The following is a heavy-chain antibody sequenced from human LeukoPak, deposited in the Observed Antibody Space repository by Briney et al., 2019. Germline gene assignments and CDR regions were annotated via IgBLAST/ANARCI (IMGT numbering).Heavy chain of an antibody. CDR2: IKQDGSET. J-gene: IGHJ4*02. V-gene: IGHV3-7*04. Sequence: GGSLRLSRAASGFTFSDSWMNWVRQAPGKGLEWVANIKQDGSETYYVDSVKGRFTVSRDNAKNSLYLQINSLRAEDTAVYYCARAGSVGAIHGGIDYWGQGTLVTVSS. CDR3: ARAGSVGAIHGGIDY. CDR1: GFTFSDSW. D-gene: IGHD1-26*01.